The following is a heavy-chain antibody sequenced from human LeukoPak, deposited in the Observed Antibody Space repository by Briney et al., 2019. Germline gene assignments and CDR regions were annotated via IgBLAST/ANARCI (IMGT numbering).Heavy chain of an antibody. CDR1: GSTFSSYS. Sequence: GGSLRLSCAASGSTFSSYSMNWARQAPGKGLEWVSSISSSSSYIYYADSVKGRFTISRDNAKNSLYLQMNSLRAEDTAVYYCARGSVGAENYWGQGTLVTVSS. D-gene: IGHD1-26*01. CDR2: ISSSSSYI. V-gene: IGHV3-21*01. CDR3: ARGSVGAENY. J-gene: IGHJ4*02.